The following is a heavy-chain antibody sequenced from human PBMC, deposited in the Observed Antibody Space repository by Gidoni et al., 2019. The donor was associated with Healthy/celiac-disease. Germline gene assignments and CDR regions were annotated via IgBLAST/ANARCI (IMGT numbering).Heavy chain of an antibody. V-gene: IGHV1-2*04. CDR2: INPNSGGT. D-gene: IGHD3-9*01. CDR1: GYTFTGYY. Sequence: QVQLVQSGAEVKKPGASVKVSCKASGYTFTGYYMHWVRQAPGQGLEWMGWINPNSGGTNYAQKFQGWVTMTRDTSISTAYMELSRLRSDDTAVYYCARAGAILTGWGAFDIWGQGTMVTVSS. CDR3: ARAGAILTGWGAFDI. J-gene: IGHJ3*02.